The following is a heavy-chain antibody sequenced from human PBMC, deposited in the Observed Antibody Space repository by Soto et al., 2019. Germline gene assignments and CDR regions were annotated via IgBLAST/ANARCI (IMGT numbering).Heavy chain of an antibody. V-gene: IGHV3-21*01. CDR3: VRSGTARLLRHSWFDT. D-gene: IGHD2-21*01. CDR1: GFPFNTYA. CDR2: ITTSSAYI. Sequence: EVQLVESGGGLVKPGGSLRLSCAASGFPFNTYAMNWVRQAPGKGLEWVSSITTSSAYIYYADSLKGRITISRDNAKNPLFLQMNSLRAEDTAVYYCVRSGTARLLRHSWFDTWGQGTRVTVSS. J-gene: IGHJ5*02.